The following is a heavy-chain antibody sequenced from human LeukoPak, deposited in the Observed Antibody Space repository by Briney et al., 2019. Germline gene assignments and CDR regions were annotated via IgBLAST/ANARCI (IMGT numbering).Heavy chain of an antibody. CDR2: IYHSGST. J-gene: IGHJ4*02. Sequence: PSQTLSLTCIVSGGSIISSNWWSWVRQSPGKGLEWIGEIYHSGSTNYNPSLKSRVTISVEMSKNQFSLKLNSVTAADTAVYYCARHYYGSGSYYKFDYWGQGTLVTVSS. D-gene: IGHD3-10*01. V-gene: IGHV4-4*02. CDR3: ARHYYGSGSYYKFDY. CDR1: GGSIISSNW.